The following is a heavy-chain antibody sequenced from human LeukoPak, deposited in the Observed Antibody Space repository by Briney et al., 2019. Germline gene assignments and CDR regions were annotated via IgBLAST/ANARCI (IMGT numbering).Heavy chain of an antibody. V-gene: IGHV3-23*01. Sequence: GGSLKLSCAASGFSFSSYAMSWVRQAPGKGLEWVSSISGSGDNTYYAESVKGRFTISRDNSKNTLFLQMNSLRAEDTAVFHCVKRSGYTTGWFFDFWGQGTLVTVSS. CDR2: ISGSGDNT. D-gene: IGHD6-19*01. J-gene: IGHJ4*02. CDR1: GFSFSSYA. CDR3: VKRSGYTTGWFFDF.